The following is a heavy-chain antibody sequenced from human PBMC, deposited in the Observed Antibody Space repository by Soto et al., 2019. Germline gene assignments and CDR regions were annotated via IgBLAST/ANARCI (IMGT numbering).Heavy chain of an antibody. CDR2: IIPNFGTA. J-gene: IGHJ5*02. Sequence: GASVKVSCKASGGAFSSNALWWLQQSPGQGLERMGGIIPNFGTANYAQKFQGRVTITADESTSTAYMELSSLRSEDTAVYYCARDATYYYDSSSYEQGNWFDPWGQGTLVTVSS. CDR1: GGAFSSNA. D-gene: IGHD3-22*01. V-gene: IGHV1-69*13. CDR3: ARDATYYYDSSSYEQGNWFDP.